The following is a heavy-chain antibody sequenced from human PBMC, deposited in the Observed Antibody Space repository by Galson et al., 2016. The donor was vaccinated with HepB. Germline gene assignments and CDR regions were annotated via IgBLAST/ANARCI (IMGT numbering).Heavy chain of an antibody. CDR3: VRDSAAAWGLFDH. J-gene: IGHJ4*02. D-gene: IGHD6-13*01. CDR2: IYAGGST. V-gene: IGHV3-53*01. CDR1: GFSVSSSY. Sequence: SLRLSCAVSGFSVSSSYMTWVRQAPGKGLERVSFIYAGGSTYYGDSVKGRFTISRDNSKNTLYLQMNSLRVEDTAVYYCVRDSAAAWGLFDHWGQGSLVTVSS.